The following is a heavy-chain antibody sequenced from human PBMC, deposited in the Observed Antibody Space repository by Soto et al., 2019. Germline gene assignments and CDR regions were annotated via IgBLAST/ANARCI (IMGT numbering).Heavy chain of an antibody. CDR3: AKGTGAGGYDY. D-gene: IGHD5-12*01. Sequence: SETLSLTGTVSGGSISSYYWSWIRQPPGKGLEWIGYIYYSGSTNYNPSLKSRVTISVDTSKNQFSLKLSSVTAADTAVYYCAKGTGAGGYDYWGQGTLVTVSS. CDR1: GGSISSYY. CDR2: IYYSGST. J-gene: IGHJ4*02. V-gene: IGHV4-59*01.